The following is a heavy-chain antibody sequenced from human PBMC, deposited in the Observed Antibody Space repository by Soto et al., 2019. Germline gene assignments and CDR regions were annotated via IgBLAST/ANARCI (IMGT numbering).Heavy chain of an antibody. D-gene: IGHD1-26*01. V-gene: IGHV5-51*03. Sequence: EVQLVQSGTQLKKPGEPLTISCETSEFTFTNYWIVWVPQVPGKGLDCGGLISPAAPSIKYNRSFHGQVTLSADTSTKSAFLHWASLSASDSGTYFCARTGRSGPRGLDFFDPWGQGTLVTVSS. J-gene: IGHJ5*02. CDR3: ARTGRSGPRGLDFFDP. CDR2: ISPAAPSI. CDR1: EFTFTNYW.